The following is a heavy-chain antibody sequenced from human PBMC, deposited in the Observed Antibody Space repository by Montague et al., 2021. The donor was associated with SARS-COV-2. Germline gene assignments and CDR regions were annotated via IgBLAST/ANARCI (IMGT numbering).Heavy chain of an antibody. CDR2: VDWSSGFF. CDR1: GFPFDDYA. D-gene: IGHD3-9*01. Sequence: SLSLSFAASGFPFDDYAMHWFRQAPGAGLEWVAGVDWSSGFFAYADSVRGRFTISRDNAKNSLYLQMNSLKVEDTALYYCAKAPWGSDWYYFDYWGQGTLVTVSS. V-gene: IGHV3-9*01. CDR3: AKAPWGSDWYYFDY. J-gene: IGHJ4*02.